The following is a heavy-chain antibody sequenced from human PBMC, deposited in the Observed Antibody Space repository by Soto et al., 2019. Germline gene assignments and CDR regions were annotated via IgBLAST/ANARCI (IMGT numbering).Heavy chain of an antibody. J-gene: IGHJ4*02. CDR3: ATVPYSYGSLYYLDF. CDR2: INPNSGST. V-gene: IGHV1-46*01. Sequence: ASVKVSCKASGYTFTYYYIHWVRQAPGQGLEWMGIINPNSGSTTYAQKFQGRVTMTRDTSTSTVYMELASLTSEDTAIYYCATVPYSYGSLYYLDFCGQGTPVTVSS. CDR1: GYTFTYYY. D-gene: IGHD3-10*01.